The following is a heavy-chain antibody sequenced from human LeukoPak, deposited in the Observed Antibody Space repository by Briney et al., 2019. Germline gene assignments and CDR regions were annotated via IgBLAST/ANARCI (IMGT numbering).Heavy chain of an antibody. Sequence: GGSLRLSCAASGFTFSSYSMNWVRQAPGKGLEWVSYISSSSSTIYYADSVKGRFTISRDNAKNSLYLQMNSLRAEDTAVYYCARGQVPAAIGPYYYYYYMDVWGKGTTVTVSS. D-gene: IGHD2-2*01. V-gene: IGHV3-48*01. J-gene: IGHJ6*03. CDR2: ISSSSSTI. CDR1: GFTFSSYS. CDR3: ARGQVPAAIGPYYYYYYMDV.